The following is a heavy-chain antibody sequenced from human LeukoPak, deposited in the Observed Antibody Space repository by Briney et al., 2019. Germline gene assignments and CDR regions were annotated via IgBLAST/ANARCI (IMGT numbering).Heavy chain of an antibody. CDR1: GGSISSGDYY. CDR3: ARDGKLVYGGKAGWFDP. Sequence: PSETLSLTCTVSGGSISSGDYYWTWIRQPAGKGLEWIGRFYTSGSTHYNPSLKSRVTISLDTSNNQFSLKLTSVTAADTAVYYCARDGKLVYGGKAGWFDPWGQGTLVTVSS. V-gene: IGHV4-61*02. CDR2: FYTSGST. D-gene: IGHD4-23*01. J-gene: IGHJ5*02.